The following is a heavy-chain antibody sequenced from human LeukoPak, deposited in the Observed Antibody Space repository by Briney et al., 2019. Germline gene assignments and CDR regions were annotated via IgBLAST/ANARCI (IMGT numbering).Heavy chain of an antibody. Sequence: GGSLRLSCAASGFSFSSYAMSWVRQAPGRGLEWVSSMIGSGSSTYYADSVKGRFTISRDNAKNTLYLQMNSLRVEDTAVYYCAKVRGSNWDPFYYWGQGTRVTVSS. V-gene: IGHV3-23*01. CDR3: AKVRGSNWDPFYY. CDR1: GFSFSSYA. CDR2: MIGSGSST. D-gene: IGHD6-13*01. J-gene: IGHJ4*02.